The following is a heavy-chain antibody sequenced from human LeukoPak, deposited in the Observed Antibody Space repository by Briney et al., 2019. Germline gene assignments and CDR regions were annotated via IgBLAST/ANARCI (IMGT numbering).Heavy chain of an antibody. Sequence: ASVKVSCQASGGTFSSYTISWVRQAPGQGLEWMGRIIPILGIANYAQKLQGRVTITADKSTSTAYMELSSLRSEDTAVYYCARQDSSGYAYWGQGTLVTVSS. CDR2: IIPILGIA. J-gene: IGHJ1*01. V-gene: IGHV1-69*02. D-gene: IGHD3-22*01. CDR1: GGTFSSYT. CDR3: ARQDSSGYAY.